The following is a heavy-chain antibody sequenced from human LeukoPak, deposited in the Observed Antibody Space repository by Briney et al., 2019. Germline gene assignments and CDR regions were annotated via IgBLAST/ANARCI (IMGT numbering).Heavy chain of an antibody. V-gene: IGHV3-48*03. D-gene: IGHD2-2*01. J-gene: IGHJ6*03. CDR3: AAPKVPAPMGV. CDR1: GFTFSSYE. CDR2: ISSSGSTI. Sequence: GGSLRLSCAASGFTFSSYEMNWVRQAPGKGLGWVSYISSSGSTIYYADSVKGRFTISRDNAKNSLYLQMNSLRAEDTAVYYCAAPKVPAPMGVWGKGTTVTVSS.